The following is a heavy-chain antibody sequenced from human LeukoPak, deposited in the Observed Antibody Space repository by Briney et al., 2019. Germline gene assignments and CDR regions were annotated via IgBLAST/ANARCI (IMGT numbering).Heavy chain of an antibody. CDR3: ARIRDGYNDAYDI. D-gene: IGHD5-24*01. CDR1: GFTFSSYW. V-gene: IGHV3-7*03. J-gene: IGHJ3*02. CDR2: IKQDGSEK. Sequence: GGSLRLSCAASGFTFSSYWMSWVRQAPGKGLEWVANIKQDGSEKYYVDSVKGRFTISRDNAKNSLYLQMSSLRSEDTAIYYCARIRDGYNDAYDIWGQGTVVTVPS.